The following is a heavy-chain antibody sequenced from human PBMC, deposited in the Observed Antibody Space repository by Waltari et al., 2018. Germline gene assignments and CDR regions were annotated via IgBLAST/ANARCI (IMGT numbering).Heavy chain of an antibody. CDR3: ARDGDGHLDY. CDR1: KFTFSNYW. J-gene: IGHJ4*02. V-gene: IGHV3-7*03. Sequence: EVQLVESGGGLVQPGGSLRLSCVASKFTFSNYWMNWVRQAPGKGREWVAQIKLEENEKIYVDSVRGRFTISRDNAKNSLYLQMNSLRAEDTAVYYCARDGDGHLDYWGQGTLVTVSS. D-gene: IGHD3-3*01. CDR2: IKLEENEK.